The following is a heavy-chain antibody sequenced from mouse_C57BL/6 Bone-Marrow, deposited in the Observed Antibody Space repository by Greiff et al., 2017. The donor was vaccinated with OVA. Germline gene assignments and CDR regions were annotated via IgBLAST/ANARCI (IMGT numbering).Heavy chain of an antibody. CDR2: IDTSDSYT. J-gene: IGHJ3*01. CDR1: GYTFTSYC. Sequence: QVQLLQPGADLVKPGASVKLSCKASGYTFTSYCMQWVHQRPGQGLEWIGEIDTSDSYTNYNQKFKGKDTLTVDKSSSTAYMQLSRLTSEDSAVYYCAGYHGGYWGQGTLVTVSA. V-gene: IGHV1-50*01. CDR3: AGYHGGY.